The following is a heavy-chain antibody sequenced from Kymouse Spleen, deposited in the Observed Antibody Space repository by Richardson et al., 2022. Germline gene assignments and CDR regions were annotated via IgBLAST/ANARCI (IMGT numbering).Heavy chain of an antibody. CDR3: ARDGDTMVRPYYYGMDV. D-gene: IGHD3-10*01. Sequence: QVQLVESGGGVVQPGRSLRLSCAASGFTFSSYGMHWVRQAPGKGLEWVAVIWYDGSNKYYADSVKGRFTISRDNSKNTLYLQMNSLRAEDTAVYYCARDGDTMVRPYYYGMDVWGQGTTVTVSS. V-gene: IGHV3-33*01. J-gene: IGHJ6*02. CDR2: IWYDGSNK. CDR1: GFTFSSYG.